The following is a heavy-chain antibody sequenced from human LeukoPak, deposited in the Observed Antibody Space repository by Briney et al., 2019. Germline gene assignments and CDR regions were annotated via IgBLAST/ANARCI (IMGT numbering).Heavy chain of an antibody. Sequence: GASVKVSCKASGGTFISYAISWGRQAPGQGREWRGGIIPIFGAANYAQKFQGRVTITADESTSTAYMELSSLRSEDTAVYYCARDQGYSGYDSTYRYYFDYWGQGTLVTVSS. CDR3: ARDQGYSGYDSTYRYYFDY. J-gene: IGHJ4*02. V-gene: IGHV1-69*13. D-gene: IGHD5-12*01. CDR2: IIPIFGAA. CDR1: GGTFISYA.